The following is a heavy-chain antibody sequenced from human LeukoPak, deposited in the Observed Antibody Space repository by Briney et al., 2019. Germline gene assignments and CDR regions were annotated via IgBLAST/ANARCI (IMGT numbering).Heavy chain of an antibody. CDR3: ARDLKRLTGTTDYYLYYGMDV. D-gene: IGHD1-20*01. CDR1: GFTFTTYA. V-gene: IGHV3-23*01. J-gene: IGHJ6*02. CDR2: IGGSGGSK. Sequence: GGSLRLSCAPSGFTFTTYAMSWVRQAPGKGLEWVSGIGGSGGSKYYADSVKGRFTISRDNSKNTLDLQMNSLRAEDTAVYYCARDLKRLTGTTDYYLYYGMDVWGQGTTVTVSS.